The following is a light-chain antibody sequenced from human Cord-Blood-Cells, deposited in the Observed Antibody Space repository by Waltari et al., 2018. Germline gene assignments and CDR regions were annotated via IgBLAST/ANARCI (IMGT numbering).Light chain of an antibody. J-gene: IGLJ3*02. V-gene: IGLV2-8*01. CDR1: SSDVGGYNY. CDR2: EVS. Sequence: QSALTQPPSASGSPGQSVTISCTGTSSDVGGYNYVSWYQQHPGKAPKLMIYEVSKRPSGGPGRCSGSKSGNTASLTVSGLQAEDEADYYCSSYAGSNNGVFGGGTKLTVL. CDR3: SSYAGSNNGV.